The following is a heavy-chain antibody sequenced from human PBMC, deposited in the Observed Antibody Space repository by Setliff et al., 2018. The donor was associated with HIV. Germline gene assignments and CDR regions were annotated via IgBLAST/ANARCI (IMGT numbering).Heavy chain of an antibody. Sequence: PSETLSLTCAVYGGSFSGYYWCWIRQPPGTGLGVMWEINNSGSTNHNQTLKSRVTITVDTSKKQFSLRLSSVTAADTAVYDCARWTCGGHSSGYYYFDYWGHGTLVTVSS. J-gene: IGHJ4*01. CDR2: INNSGST. CDR1: GGSFSGYY. CDR3: ARWTCGGHSSGYYYFDY. V-gene: IGHV4-34*01. D-gene: IGHD3-22*01.